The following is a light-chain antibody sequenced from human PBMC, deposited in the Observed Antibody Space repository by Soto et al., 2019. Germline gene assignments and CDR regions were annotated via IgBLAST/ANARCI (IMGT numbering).Light chain of an antibody. J-gene: IGLJ2*01. CDR3: TSYAGGNILV. V-gene: IGLV2-8*01. CDR1: SSDVGSYNF. CDR2: EVR. Sequence: QSALTQPPSASGSPGQSVTISCTGTSSDVGSYNFVSWYQQHPGKAPKVMIYEVRKRPSGVPYRFSGSKSGNTASLTVSGLQADDEADYYCTSYAGGNILVFGGGTKLTVL.